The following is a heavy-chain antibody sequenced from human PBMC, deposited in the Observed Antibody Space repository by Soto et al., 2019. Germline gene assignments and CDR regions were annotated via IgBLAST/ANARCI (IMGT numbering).Heavy chain of an antibody. V-gene: IGHV4-34*01. CDR3: ASGRSHRVYYYYYGMDV. Sequence: SETLSLTCAVYGGSFSGYYWSWIRQPPGKGLEWIGEINHSGSTNYNPSPKSRVTISVDTSKNQFSLKLSSVTAADTAVYYCASGRSHRVYYYYYGMDVWGQGTTVTVSS. J-gene: IGHJ6*02. CDR2: INHSGST. CDR1: GGSFSGYY.